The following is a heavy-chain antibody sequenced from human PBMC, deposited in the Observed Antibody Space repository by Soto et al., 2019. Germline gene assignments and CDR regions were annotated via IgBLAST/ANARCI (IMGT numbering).Heavy chain of an antibody. J-gene: IGHJ4*02. D-gene: IGHD2-15*01. CDR1: GFTFDDFA. CDR2: ITWNSNVI. Sequence: EVQLVESGGGLVQPGRSLRLSCAASGFTFDDFAMHWVRRVPGKGLEWVSSITWNSNVIGYADSVKGRFTISRDNAKNSLYLQMNRLRPADTAFYYCTRGGPDAFCGGGRCYFDYWGQGTLVTVSS. CDR3: TRGGPDAFCGGGRCYFDY. V-gene: IGHV3-9*01.